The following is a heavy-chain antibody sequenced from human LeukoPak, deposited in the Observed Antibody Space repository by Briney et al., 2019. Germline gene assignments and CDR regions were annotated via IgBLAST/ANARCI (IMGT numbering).Heavy chain of an antibody. V-gene: IGHV3-49*04. CDR2: IRSKAYGGTT. D-gene: IGHD2-15*01. CDR1: GFTFGDHA. CDR3: TTGGGDV. Sequence: PGGSLRLSCTASGFTFGDHAMSWVRQAPGKGLEWVGFIRSKAYGGTTEYAASVKGRFTISRDDSKSIAYLQMNSLKTEDTAVYYCTTGGGDVWGQGTTVTVSS. J-gene: IGHJ6*02.